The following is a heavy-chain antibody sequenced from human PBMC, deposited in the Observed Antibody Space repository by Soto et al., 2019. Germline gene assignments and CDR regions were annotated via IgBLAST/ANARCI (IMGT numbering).Heavy chain of an antibody. D-gene: IGHD3-16*01. J-gene: IGHJ6*02. CDR2: FDPEDGQK. V-gene: IGHV1-24*01. Sequence: QVQVVQSGAEVKKPGASVKVSCKVSGFRLSELSIHWVRQSPGKGLEWLGGFDPEDGQKLYGQQFLGRVTMTEDTSIDTAHLELRSLRSEDSATYYCARGSTFGPYYNFYGMGVWGQGTTVSV. CDR1: GFRLSELS. CDR3: ARGSTFGPYYNFYGMGV.